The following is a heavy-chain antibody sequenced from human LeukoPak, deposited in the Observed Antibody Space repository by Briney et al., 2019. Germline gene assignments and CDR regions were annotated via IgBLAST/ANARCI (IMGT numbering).Heavy chain of an antibody. CDR2: MDPNSGDT. J-gene: IGHJ3*01. D-gene: IGHD1-26*01. CDR1: GYTFTGYY. Sequence: ASVKVSCKASGYTFTGYYIHCVRQAPGQGLEWMGWMDPNSGDTNYAQKFQGRVTMTRDTSISTAYMDLSRLRSDDTAVYFCVKSIVGPTGRGAFALWGQGTMVTVSS. V-gene: IGHV1-2*02. CDR3: VKSIVGPTGRGAFAL.